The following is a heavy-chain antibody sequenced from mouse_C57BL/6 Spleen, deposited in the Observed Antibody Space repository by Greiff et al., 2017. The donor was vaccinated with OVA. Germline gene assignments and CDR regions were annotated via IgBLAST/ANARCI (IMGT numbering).Heavy chain of an antibody. CDR1: GFTFSSYA. Sequence: EVKLVESGEGLVKPGGSLKLSCAASGFTFSSYAMSWVRQTPEKRLEWVAYISSGGDYIYYADTVKGRFTISRDNARNTLYLQMSSLKSEDTAMYYCTRSPYYYGSNAMDYWGQGTSVTVSS. D-gene: IGHD1-1*01. CDR3: TRSPYYYGSNAMDY. V-gene: IGHV5-9-1*02. J-gene: IGHJ4*01. CDR2: ISSGGDYI.